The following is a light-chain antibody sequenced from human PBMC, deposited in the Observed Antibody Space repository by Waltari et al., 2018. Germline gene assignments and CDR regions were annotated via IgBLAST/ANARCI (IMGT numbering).Light chain of an antibody. J-gene: IGKJ3*01. V-gene: IGKV4-1*01. CDR3: QQYYNTPPT. CDR1: QTLYRSNNKNY. Sequence: DIVMTQSPDSLPPPLPERATLNCKSSQTLYRSNNKNYLAWYQQNPGQPPQMLIYWASTRESGVPDRFSGSGSGTDFTLTITSLQAEDVAVYYCQQYYNTPPTFGPGTKVDIK. CDR2: WAS.